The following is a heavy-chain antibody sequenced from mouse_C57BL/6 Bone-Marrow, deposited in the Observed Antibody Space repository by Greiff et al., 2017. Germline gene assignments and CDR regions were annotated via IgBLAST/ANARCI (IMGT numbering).Heavy chain of an antibody. V-gene: IGHV5-6*02. J-gene: IGHJ1*03. D-gene: IGHD2-12*01. CDR2: ISSGGSYT. CDR3: ARRYYIWYCDV. Sequence: EVKLVESGGDLVKPGGSLKLSCAASGFTFSSYGMSWVRQTPDKRLEWVATISSGGSYTYYPDSVKGRFTISRDNAKNTLYLQMSSLKSEDTAMYYCARRYYIWYCDVWGTGTTVTVSS. CDR1: GFTFSSYG.